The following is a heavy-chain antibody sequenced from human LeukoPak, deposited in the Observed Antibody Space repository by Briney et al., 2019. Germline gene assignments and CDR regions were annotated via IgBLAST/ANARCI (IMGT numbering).Heavy chain of an antibody. CDR2: FNPKSGDT. Sequence: GASVKVSCKTSGCMFTAYYIHWVRQVPGQGLEWMGWFNPKSGDTNYPQKFQGRVTMTGDTSTSTAYMELSSLRSDDTARYFCARDSSTWYSDYYYYMDVWGKGTTVTVSS. CDR3: ARDSSTWYSDYYYYMDV. V-gene: IGHV1-2*02. D-gene: IGHD2/OR15-2a*01. CDR1: GCMFTAYY. J-gene: IGHJ6*03.